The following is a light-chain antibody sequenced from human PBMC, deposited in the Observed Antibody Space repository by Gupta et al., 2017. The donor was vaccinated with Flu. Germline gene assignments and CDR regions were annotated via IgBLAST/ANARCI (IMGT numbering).Light chain of an antibody. J-gene: IGKJ3*01. CDR1: QSVLYSSNNKNY. V-gene: IGKV4-1*01. CDR3: QQYYSTPFT. CDR2: WAS. Sequence: DIVMTQSPDSPAVSLGERATINCKSSQSVLYSSNNKNYLAWYQQKPGQSPKLLIYWASTRESGVPDRFSGGGSGTDFTLTISSLQAEYVAVYYCQQYYSTPFTFGPGTKVDIK.